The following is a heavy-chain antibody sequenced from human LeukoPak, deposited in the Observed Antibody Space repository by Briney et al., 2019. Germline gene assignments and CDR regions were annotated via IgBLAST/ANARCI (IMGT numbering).Heavy chain of an antibody. D-gene: IGHD6-13*01. J-gene: IGHJ4*02. CDR1: GFTFSSYW. CDR3: ARDPIYPGIAAADFDY. CDR2: IKQDGSEK. Sequence: PGGSLRLSCAASGFTFSSYWMSWVRQAPGKGLEWVANIKQDGSEKYYVDSVKGRFTISRDNAKNSLYLQMNSLRAEDTAVYYCARDPIYPGIAAADFDYRGQGTLVTVSS. V-gene: IGHV3-7*01.